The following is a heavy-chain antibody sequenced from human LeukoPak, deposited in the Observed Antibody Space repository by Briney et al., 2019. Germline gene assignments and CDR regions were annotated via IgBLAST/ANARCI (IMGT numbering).Heavy chain of an antibody. Sequence: PGGSLRLSCAASGFTVSSNYMSWVRQAPGKGLEWVSVIYSGGSTYYADSVKGRFTISRDNSKNTLYLQMNSLRAEDTAVYYCARVGNVDTAMARYYCYGMDVWGQGTTVTVSS. J-gene: IGHJ6*02. D-gene: IGHD5-18*01. CDR3: ARVGNVDTAMARYYCYGMDV. CDR2: IYSGGST. CDR1: GFTVSSNY. V-gene: IGHV3-53*01.